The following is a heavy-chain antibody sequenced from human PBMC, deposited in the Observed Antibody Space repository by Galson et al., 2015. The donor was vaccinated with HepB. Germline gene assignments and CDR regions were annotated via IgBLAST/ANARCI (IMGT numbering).Heavy chain of an antibody. Sequence: SLRLSCAGSGFSFTSYSMSWVRQAPGKGLEWLSYISSAGSTMYYADSVKGRFTTSRDNAKNSLFLQMNSLRDEDTAVYYCASRGGSGNYCLNYWGQGTLVTVSS. D-gene: IGHD3-10*01. J-gene: IGHJ4*02. CDR3: ASRGGSGNYCLNY. V-gene: IGHV3-48*02. CDR1: GFSFTSYS. CDR2: ISSAGSTM.